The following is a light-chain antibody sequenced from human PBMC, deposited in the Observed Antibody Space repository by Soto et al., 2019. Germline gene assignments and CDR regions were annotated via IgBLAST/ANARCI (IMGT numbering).Light chain of an antibody. Sequence: QSVLTQPPSVTGAPGQRVTITCTGSNSNIGAGYDVHWYRQFPGTDPKLLIYGNINRPSGVPDRFSGSKSGTSASLAITGHQAEDEAHYYCLSFDSRLIGLLFGGGTKLTV. J-gene: IGLJ2*01. CDR2: GNI. V-gene: IGLV1-40*01. CDR1: NSNIGAGYD. CDR3: LSFDSRLIGLL.